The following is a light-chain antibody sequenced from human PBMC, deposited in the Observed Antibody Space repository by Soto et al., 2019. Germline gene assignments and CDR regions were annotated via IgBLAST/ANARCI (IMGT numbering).Light chain of an antibody. CDR3: QQYDSYSGT. V-gene: IGKV1-5*03. J-gene: IGKJ1*01. CDR1: QSVNSW. Sequence: EIPMTQSPSTLSASVGDRVIITCRASQSVNSWLAWYQQKPGKAPKVLIYKASSLESGVPSRFSGSGSGTEFTLTISSLQPDDFATYYCQQYDSYSGTFGQGTKVDIK. CDR2: KAS.